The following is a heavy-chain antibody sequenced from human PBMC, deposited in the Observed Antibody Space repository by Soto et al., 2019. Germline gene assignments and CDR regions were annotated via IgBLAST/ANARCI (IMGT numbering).Heavy chain of an antibody. J-gene: IGHJ3*02. CDR2: VSHDGVNK. D-gene: IGHD2-15*01. V-gene: IGHV3-30-3*01. Sequence: QMQLVESGGGVVQPGRCLRLSCAASGFSFRNYNLHWVRQAPGKGLEWVAVVSHDGVNKHYAESVKGRLSISRDSSRDTLYQQMNSLRPEDTAVYYCVRETQIVMVVVPTPGRPGAFDMWGQGTMVTVSS. CDR1: GFSFRNYN. CDR3: VRETQIVMVVVPTPGRPGAFDM.